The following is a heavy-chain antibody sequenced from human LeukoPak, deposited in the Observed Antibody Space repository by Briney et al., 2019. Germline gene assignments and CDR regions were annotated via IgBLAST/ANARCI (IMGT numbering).Heavy chain of an antibody. V-gene: IGHV3-7*01. CDR1: GFTFSSYW. Sequence: PGGSLRLSCAASGFTFSSYWMSWVRQAPGKGLEWVANIKQDGSEKYYVDSVKGRFTISRDNAKNSLYLQMNSLRAEDAAVYYCARDLQSYDYVWGSYLTQPFDYWGQGTLVTVSS. J-gene: IGHJ4*02. D-gene: IGHD3-16*02. CDR3: ARDLQSYDYVWGSYLTQPFDY. CDR2: IKQDGSEK.